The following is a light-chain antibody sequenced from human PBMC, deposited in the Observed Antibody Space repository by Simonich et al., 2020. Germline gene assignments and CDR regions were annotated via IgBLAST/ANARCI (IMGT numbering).Light chain of an antibody. CDR3: AAWDDSLSGWV. J-gene: IGLJ3*02. V-gene: IGLV1-47*01. CDR2: RNK. Sequence: QSVLTQPPSASGTPGQRVTISCSGSSSNIGSNYVYWYQQLPGTAPKLLIYRNKQRPSGVPYLFSGAKSGNSASLDISGLRSEDEADYYCAAWDDSLSGWVFGGGTKLTVL. CDR1: SSNIGSNY.